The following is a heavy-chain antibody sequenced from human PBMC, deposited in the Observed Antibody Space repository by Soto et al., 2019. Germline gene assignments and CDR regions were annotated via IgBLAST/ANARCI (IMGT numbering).Heavy chain of an antibody. D-gene: IGHD3-10*01. J-gene: IGHJ1*01. CDR1: GGSISSGGYY. Sequence: QVQLQESGPGLVKASQTLSLTCNVSGGSISSGGYYWTWIRQHPGKGLEWIGNIHHSGSTFYNPSLQRRVSLSVDTSKNQFSLKLSSVTASDTAVYFCVRGVLSWGQGTLVTVSS. V-gene: IGHV4-31*03. CDR2: IHHSGST. CDR3: VRGVLS.